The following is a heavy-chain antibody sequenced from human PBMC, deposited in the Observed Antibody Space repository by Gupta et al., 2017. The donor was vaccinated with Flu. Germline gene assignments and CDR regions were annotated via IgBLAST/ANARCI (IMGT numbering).Heavy chain of an antibody. J-gene: IGHJ6*03. D-gene: IGHD2-2*01. CDR1: GFTFSSYW. Sequence: EVQLVESGGGLVQPGGSLRLSCAASGFTFSSYWMHWVRQAPGKGLVWVSRINSDGSSTSYADSVKGRFTISRDNAKNTLYLQMNSLRAEDTAVYYCARGDIVVVPAATYYMDVWGKGTTVTVSS. CDR3: ARGDIVVVPAATYYMDV. CDR2: INSDGSST. V-gene: IGHV3-74*01.